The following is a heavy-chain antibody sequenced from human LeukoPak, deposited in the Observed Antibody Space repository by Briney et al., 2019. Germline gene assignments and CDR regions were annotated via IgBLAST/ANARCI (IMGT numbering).Heavy chain of an antibody. J-gene: IGHJ6*02. CDR3: ARLPLSRYYDFWSDMDV. CDR1: GYTFTSYG. Sequence: ASVKVSCKASGYTFTSYGISWVRQAPGQGLEWMGWISAYNGNTNYAQKLQGRVTMTTDTSTSTAYMELRSLRSDDTAVYYCARLPLSRYYDFWSDMDVWGQGTTVTVSS. V-gene: IGHV1-18*01. CDR2: ISAYNGNT. D-gene: IGHD3-3*01.